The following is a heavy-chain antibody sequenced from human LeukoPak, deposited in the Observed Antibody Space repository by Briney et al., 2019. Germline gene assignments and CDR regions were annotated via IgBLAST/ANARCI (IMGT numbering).Heavy chain of an antibody. CDR2: IKQDGSEK. V-gene: IGHV3-7*01. D-gene: IGHD4-11*01. J-gene: IGHJ1*01. CDR1: GFTFSDYL. CDR3: VRAGTTFNFQH. Sequence: GGSLRLSCAASGFTFSDYLMSWVRQAPGKGLEWEANIKQDGSEKYYVDSVKGRFTISRDNAKNSLSVQMNSLRVEDTAVYYCVRAGTTFNFQHWGQGTLVTVSS.